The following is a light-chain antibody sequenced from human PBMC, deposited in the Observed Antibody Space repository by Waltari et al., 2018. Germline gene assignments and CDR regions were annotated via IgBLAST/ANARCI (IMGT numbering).Light chain of an antibody. CDR2: EVN. V-gene: IGLV2-14*01. CDR3: SSYTTSSTVV. Sequence: QSALTQTASVSGSRGQSVTISCTGTNSDIGAYKFVSWYQQHPNKAPRLIIYEVNNPPSGVSTRCSGSRSGNAASLTISDLQSEDEAHYYCSSYTTSSTVVFGTGTKVT. CDR1: NSDIGAYKF. J-gene: IGLJ1*01.